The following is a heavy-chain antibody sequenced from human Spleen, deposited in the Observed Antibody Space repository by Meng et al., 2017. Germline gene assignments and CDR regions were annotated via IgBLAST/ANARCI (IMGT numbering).Heavy chain of an antibody. J-gene: IGHJ4*02. CDR2: INHSGST. D-gene: IGHD1-1*01. Sequence: QVQLQQWGAGLLKPSETLSLTCAVYGASFSGYYWTWIRQPPGKGLEWIGEINHSGSTRYNPSLKSRVTISVDTPKNQFSLNLTSMTAADTAVYYCAGGGGNYYLDYWGQGTLVTVSS. CDR3: AGGGGNYYLDY. V-gene: IGHV4-34*01. CDR1: GASFSGYY.